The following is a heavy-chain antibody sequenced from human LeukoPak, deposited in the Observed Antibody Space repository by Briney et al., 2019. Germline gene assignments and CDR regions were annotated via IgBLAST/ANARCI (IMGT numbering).Heavy chain of an antibody. CDR2: ISPTGTTE. Sequence: PGGSLRLSCAASGFTFSDYFMSWIRQAPGKGLEWVSYISPTGTTEDYADSVKGRFTISRDNAKNSLYLQMNSLRAEDTALYYCARDSPMTRGYYYYYYMDVWGKGTTVTVSS. CDR1: GFTFSDYF. V-gene: IGHV3-11*01. D-gene: IGHD3-22*01. CDR3: ARDSPMTRGYYYYYYMDV. J-gene: IGHJ6*03.